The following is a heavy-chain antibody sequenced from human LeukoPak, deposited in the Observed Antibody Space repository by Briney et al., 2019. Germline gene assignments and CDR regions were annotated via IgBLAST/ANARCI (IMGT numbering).Heavy chain of an antibody. CDR1: GFTFTTYW. CDR3: AREGWDIVVVPAAMFHYYYYMDV. CDR2: INQDGTEK. J-gene: IGHJ6*03. Sequence: GGSLRLSCAASGFTFTTYWMSWVRQLPGKGLEWVANINQDGTEKYYVDSVKGRFTISRDNAKNSLYLQMNSLRAVDTAVYYCAREGWDIVVVPAAMFHYYYYMDVWGKGATVTISS. D-gene: IGHD2-2*01. V-gene: IGHV3-7*01.